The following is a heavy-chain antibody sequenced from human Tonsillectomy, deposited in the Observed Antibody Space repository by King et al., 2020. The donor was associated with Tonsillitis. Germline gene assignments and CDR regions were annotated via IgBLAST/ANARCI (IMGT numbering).Heavy chain of an antibody. CDR3: ARDHHPASYYYTDV. J-gene: IGHJ6*03. CDR2: IYRGPYT. CDR1: GFTVSGNY. V-gene: IGHV3-66*01. Sequence: VQLVESGGGLVQPGGSLRLPCAASGFTVSGNYMGWVRQPPGKGLEWVSVIYRGPYTHYADSVKGRFTISADRSKNTLYLQMNSLRTEDTAIYYCARDHHPASYYYTDVWGKGTTVTVSS.